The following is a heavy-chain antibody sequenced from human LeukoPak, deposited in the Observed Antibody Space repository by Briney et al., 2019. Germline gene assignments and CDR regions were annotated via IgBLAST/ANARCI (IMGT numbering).Heavy chain of an antibody. J-gene: IGHJ2*01. CDR2: INHSGST. CDR1: GGSISSYY. V-gene: IGHV4-34*01. Sequence: PSETLSLTCTVSGGSISSYYWSWIRQPPGKGLEWIGEINHSGSTNYNPSLKSRVTISVDTSKNQFSLKLSSVTAADTAVYYCARGPRYFDLWGRGTLVTVSS. CDR3: ARGPRYFDL.